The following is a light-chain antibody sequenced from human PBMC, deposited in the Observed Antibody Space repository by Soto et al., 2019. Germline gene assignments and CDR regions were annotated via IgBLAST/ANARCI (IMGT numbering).Light chain of an antibody. CDR1: QSVSSNY. CDR3: QQYGDPPIT. V-gene: IGKV3-20*01. Sequence: EIVLTQSPGTLSLSPGERATLSCRASQSVSSNYLAWYQQKPGQAPRLLIYGASNRATGIPDRFSGSGSGTDFPLTISRLEPGDFAVFYCQQYGDPPITVGQGTRLEIK. CDR2: GAS. J-gene: IGKJ5*01.